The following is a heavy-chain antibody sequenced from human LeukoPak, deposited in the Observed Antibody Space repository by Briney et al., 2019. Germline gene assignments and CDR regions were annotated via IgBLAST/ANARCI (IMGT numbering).Heavy chain of an antibody. J-gene: IGHJ4*02. CDR1: GFSLTTTGVG. CDR2: IYWNDDT. Sequence: SGPTLVNPTQTLTLTCTFSGFSLTTTGVGVGWIRQPPGKALEWLALIYWNDDTRYSPSLKSRLTITKDTSKNQVVLTMANMDPVDTATYSCVHLIPGYCDSTSCLGVFDYWGQGTLVTVSS. V-gene: IGHV2-5*01. D-gene: IGHD2-2*01. CDR3: VHLIPGYCDSTSCLGVFDY.